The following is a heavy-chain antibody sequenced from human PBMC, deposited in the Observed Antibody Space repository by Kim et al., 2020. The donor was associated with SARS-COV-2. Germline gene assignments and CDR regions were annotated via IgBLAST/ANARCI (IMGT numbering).Heavy chain of an antibody. J-gene: IGHJ4*02. Sequence: ESVKGRFTISRDNSKNTLYLQMNSLRAEDTAVYYCARGGLGIAVAGSFDYWGQGTLVTVSS. D-gene: IGHD6-19*01. V-gene: IGHV3-30*07. CDR3: ARGGLGIAVAGSFDY.